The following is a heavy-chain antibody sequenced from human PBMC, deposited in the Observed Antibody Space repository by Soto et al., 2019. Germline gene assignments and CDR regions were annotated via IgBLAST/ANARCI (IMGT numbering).Heavy chain of an antibody. CDR3: ARSGGSSSRYYYYAMDV. CDR2: IYSTGDT. D-gene: IGHD6-6*01. Sequence: SETLSLTCSVSSDSMNSGGYYWSWIRQHPGKGLEWIGYIYSTGDTYYNPSIKSRVTISVDTSKNQFSLNLTSVTAADTAVYYCARSGGSSSRYYYYAMDVWGQGTTVTVSS. CDR1: SDSMNSGGYY. V-gene: IGHV4-31*03. J-gene: IGHJ6*02.